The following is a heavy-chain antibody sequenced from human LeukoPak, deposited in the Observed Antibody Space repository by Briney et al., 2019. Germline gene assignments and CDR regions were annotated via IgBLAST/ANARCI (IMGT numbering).Heavy chain of an antibody. CDR3: AKTVWLAAAVPGGEGHFDY. D-gene: IGHD6-13*01. CDR1: GFTFSSYA. V-gene: IGHV3-23*01. J-gene: IGHJ4*02. CDR2: ISGSGGST. Sequence: GGSLRLSCAASGFTFSSYAMSWVRQAPGKGLKWVSAISGSGGSTYYADSVKGRFTISRDNSKNTLYLQMNSLRAEDTAVYYCAKTVWLAAAVPGGEGHFDYWGQGTLVTVSS.